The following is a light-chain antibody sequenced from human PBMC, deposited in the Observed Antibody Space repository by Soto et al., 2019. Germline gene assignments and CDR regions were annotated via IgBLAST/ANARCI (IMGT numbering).Light chain of an antibody. V-gene: IGKV1-33*01. CDR1: QDIGKF. CDR2: DAS. CDR3: QQADNLPVT. J-gene: IGKJ4*01. Sequence: DIQMTQSPSSLSASAGDRVTIVCRASQDIGKFLNWYQQRPGESPRLLIYDASRLAEGVPSRFSGSASETDFTLTISSLQLEDIATYYCQQADNLPVTFGGGTKVEIK.